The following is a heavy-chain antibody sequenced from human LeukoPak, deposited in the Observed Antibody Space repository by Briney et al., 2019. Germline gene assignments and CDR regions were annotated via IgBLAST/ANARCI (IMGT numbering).Heavy chain of an antibody. CDR3: ARDWVAVGGDYMDV. Sequence: GGSLRLSCAASGFTFSSYVMNWVRQAPGKGLEWVSFISSSGSTIYYADSVKGRFTISRDNAKNSLYLQMNSLRAEDTAGYYCARDWVAVGGDYMDVWGKGTTVTISS. CDR1: GFTFSSYV. D-gene: IGHD2-15*01. CDR2: ISSSGSTI. V-gene: IGHV3-48*03. J-gene: IGHJ6*03.